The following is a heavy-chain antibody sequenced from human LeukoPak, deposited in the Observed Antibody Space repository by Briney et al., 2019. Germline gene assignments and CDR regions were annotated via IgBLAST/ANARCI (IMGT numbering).Heavy chain of an antibody. CDR2: ISSNGGST. D-gene: IGHD2-21*01. Sequence: GGSLRLSCSASGFTFSSYAMHWVRQAPGKGLEYVSAISSNGGSTYYADSVKGRFTISRDNSKNTLYLQMSSLRAEDTAVYYCVSYSLGLGPSFGYWGQGTLVTVSS. CDR1: GFTFSSYA. V-gene: IGHV3-64D*06. J-gene: IGHJ4*02. CDR3: VSYSLGLGPSFGY.